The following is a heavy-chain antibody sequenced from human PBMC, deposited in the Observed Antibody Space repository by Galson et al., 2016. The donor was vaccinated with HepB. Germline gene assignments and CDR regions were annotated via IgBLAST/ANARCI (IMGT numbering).Heavy chain of an antibody. CDR2: INTNTGNP. CDR1: GYTFTSYF. J-gene: IGHJ4*02. Sequence: SVKVSCKASGYTFTSYFTNWVRQAPGQGLEWMGWINTNTGNPTYAQGFIGRFVFYLDTSVSTAYLEISSLKDEDTAVYYCARDTFYGSGSFGDYWGQGTLVTVSS. CDR3: ARDTFYGSGSFGDY. V-gene: IGHV7-4-1*02. D-gene: IGHD3-10*01.